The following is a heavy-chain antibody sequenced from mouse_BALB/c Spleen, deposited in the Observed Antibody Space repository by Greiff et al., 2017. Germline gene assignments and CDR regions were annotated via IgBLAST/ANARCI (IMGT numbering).Heavy chain of an antibody. CDR3: ARHSGWYAMDY. CDR1: GFTFSSFG. Sequence: EVKVVESGGGLVQPGGSRKLSCAASGFTFSSFGMHWVRQAPEKGLEWVAYISNGGGSTYYPDTVKGRFTISRDNAKNTLYLQMSSLKSEDTAMYYCARHSGWYAMDYWGQGTSVTVSS. D-gene: IGHD3-1*01. CDR2: ISNGGGST. J-gene: IGHJ4*01. V-gene: IGHV5-12-2*01.